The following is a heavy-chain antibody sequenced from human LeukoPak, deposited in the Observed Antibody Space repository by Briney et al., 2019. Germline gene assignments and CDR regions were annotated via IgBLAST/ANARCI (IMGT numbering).Heavy chain of an antibody. CDR1: GYSISSGYY. J-gene: IGHJ4*02. CDR2: IYHSGST. CDR3: ARSAPYCSGGSCPLDY. D-gene: IGHD2-15*01. Sequence: PSETLSLTCTVSGYSISSGYYWGWIRQPPGKGLEWIGSIYHSGSTNYNPSLKSRVTISVDTSKHQFSLKLTSVTAADTAVYYCARSAPYCSGGSCPLDYWGQGTLVTVSS. V-gene: IGHV4-38-2*02.